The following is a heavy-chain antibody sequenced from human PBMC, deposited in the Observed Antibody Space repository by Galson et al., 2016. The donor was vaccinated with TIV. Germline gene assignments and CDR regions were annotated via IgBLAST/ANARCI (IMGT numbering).Heavy chain of an antibody. V-gene: IGHV1-46*01. CDR2: INPSGGSA. Sequence: SVKVSCKASGYSFTSYHIHWVRQAPGQGLEWLGIINPSGGSASNAQKFQGRVTMTRDTSTSTVYMELSSLRAEDTALYYCAKNKGPGAYQGYSFDYWGQGTLVTVSP. CDR1: GYSFTSYH. J-gene: IGHJ4*02. CDR3: AKNKGPGAYQGYSFDY. D-gene: IGHD2-2*01.